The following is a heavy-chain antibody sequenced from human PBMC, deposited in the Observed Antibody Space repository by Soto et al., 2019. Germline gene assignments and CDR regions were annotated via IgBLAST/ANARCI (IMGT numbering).Heavy chain of an antibody. CDR3: AAVAPSADKHQYYYYYMDV. J-gene: IGHJ6*03. CDR2: IVVGSGNT. V-gene: IGHV1-58*02. CDR1: GFTFTSSA. Sequence: GASVEVSCKASGFTFTSSAMQWVRQARGQRLEWIGWIVVGSGNTNYAQKFQERVTITRDMSTSTAYMELSSLRSEDTAVYYCAAVAPSADKHQYYYYYMDVWGKGTTVTVSS. D-gene: IGHD2-15*01.